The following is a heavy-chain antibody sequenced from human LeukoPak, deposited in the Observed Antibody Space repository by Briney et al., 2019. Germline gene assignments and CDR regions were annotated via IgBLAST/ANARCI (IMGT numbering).Heavy chain of an antibody. CDR3: ARHEGSSWHLDY. CDR2: IYPGDSDT. Sequence: GESQKISCKCSRSSFTSYWLSWVRQMPGKGLEWMGSIYPGDSDTRYSPSFQGQVTISADKSISTAYLQWSSLKASDTAMYYCARHEGSSWHLDYWGQGTLVTVSS. CDR1: RSSFTSYW. J-gene: IGHJ4*02. D-gene: IGHD6-13*01. V-gene: IGHV5-51*01.